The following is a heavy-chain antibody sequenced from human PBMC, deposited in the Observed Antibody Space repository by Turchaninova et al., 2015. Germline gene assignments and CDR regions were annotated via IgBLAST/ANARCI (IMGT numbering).Heavy chain of an antibody. CDR1: GYAISSGYY. CDR3: ARAGSSSWYSWFDP. D-gene: IGHD6-13*01. J-gene: IGHJ5*02. V-gene: IGHV4-38-2*01. CDR2: IYHSGST. Sequence: QVQLQESGPGLVKPSETLSRTCAASGYAISSGYYWGWLRQPPGKGLEWIGSIYHSGSTYYNPSLKSRVTISVDTSKNQFSLKLSSVTAADTAVYYCARAGSSSWYSWFDPWGQGTLVTVSS.